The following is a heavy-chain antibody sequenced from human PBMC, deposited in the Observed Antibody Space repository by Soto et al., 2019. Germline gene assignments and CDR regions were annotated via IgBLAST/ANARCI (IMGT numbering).Heavy chain of an antibody. CDR1: GGTFSSYT. D-gene: IGHD2-2*01. CDR3: ASDLQLPTRVWFDP. V-gene: IGHV1-69*02. Sequence: QVQLVQSGAEVKKPGSSVKVSCKASGGTFSSYTISWVRQAPGQGLEWMGRIIPILGIANYAQKFQGRVTITAEKSTSTAYMELSSLRSEDTAVYYCASDLQLPTRVWFDPWGQGTLVTVSS. J-gene: IGHJ5*02. CDR2: IIPILGIA.